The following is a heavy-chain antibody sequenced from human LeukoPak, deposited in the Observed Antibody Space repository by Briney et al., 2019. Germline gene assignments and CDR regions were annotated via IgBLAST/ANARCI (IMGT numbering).Heavy chain of an antibody. V-gene: IGHV4-59*01. J-gene: IGHJ5*02. CDR3: ARHSSWYWYRFDP. CDR2: FYHSGGI. D-gene: IGHD6-13*01. Sequence: SETLSLTCTVSGGSISSYYWHWIRQPPGKGLEWIGHFYHSGGINTNPSLQSRVTISIDTSKNQISFRLRSVTAEDTAVYYCARHSSWYWYRFDPWGQGTLVTVSS. CDR1: GGSISSYY.